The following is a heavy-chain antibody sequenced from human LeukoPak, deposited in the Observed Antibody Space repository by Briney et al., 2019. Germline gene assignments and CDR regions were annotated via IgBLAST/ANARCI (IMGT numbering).Heavy chain of an antibody. D-gene: IGHD3-10*01. Sequence: GEALKLSSKASGYSFTSYWNGWVRQMPGKGLELMGIIYPDDSDTRYSPSFQGQVTISADKSISTAYLQWSSLKASDTAMYYCAKTLPQYYYGSGSYDAFDIWGQGTMVTVSS. CDR3: AKTLPQYYYGSGSYDAFDI. J-gene: IGHJ3*02. CDR2: IYPDDSDT. CDR1: GYSFTSYW. V-gene: IGHV5-51*01.